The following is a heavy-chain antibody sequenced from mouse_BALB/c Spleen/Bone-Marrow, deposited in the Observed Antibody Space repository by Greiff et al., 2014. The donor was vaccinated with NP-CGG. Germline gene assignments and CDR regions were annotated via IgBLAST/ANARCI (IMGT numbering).Heavy chain of an antibody. V-gene: IGHV2-9*02. CDR3: ARGGYYKYDEDAMDY. Sequence: VQLQQSGPGLVAPSQSLSITCTVSGFSLTSYGVHWVRQPPGKGLEWLRVIWAGGITNYNSTLMSRLSINKDDSKSKVFLKMNSLQTDDTAMYYCARGGYYKYDEDAMDYRGQGTSVTVSS. CDR2: IWAGGIT. D-gene: IGHD2-14*01. CDR1: GFSLTSYG. J-gene: IGHJ4*01.